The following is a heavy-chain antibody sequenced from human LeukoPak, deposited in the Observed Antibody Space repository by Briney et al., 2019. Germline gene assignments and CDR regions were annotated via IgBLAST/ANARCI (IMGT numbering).Heavy chain of an antibody. V-gene: IGHV4-30-4*08. Sequence: SSETLSLTCTVSGGSISSGAYYWSWIRQPPGKGLEWIGYMYYSGSTYYNPSLKSRVTISVDTSKNQFSLKLSSVTAADTAVYYCARVGLDCSSTSCYLNWFDPWGQGTLVTVSS. CDR2: MYYSGST. J-gene: IGHJ5*02. D-gene: IGHD2-2*01. CDR1: GGSISSGAYY. CDR3: ARVGLDCSSTSCYLNWFDP.